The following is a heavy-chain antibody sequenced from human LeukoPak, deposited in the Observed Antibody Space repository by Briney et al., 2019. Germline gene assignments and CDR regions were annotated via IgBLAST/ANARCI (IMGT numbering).Heavy chain of an antibody. CDR2: ISSDGNSK. CDR1: GFTFSSHS. D-gene: IGHD2-21*01. Sequence: GGSLRLSCEASGFTFSSHSINWVRQAPGQGLEWVAVISSDGNSKHYGDSVRGRFTISRDNSKNTLWPQMSSLRAEDTALYYCARERADAIGAFDSWGQGTLVTVSS. V-gene: IGHV3-30*04. J-gene: IGHJ4*02. CDR3: ARERADAIGAFDS.